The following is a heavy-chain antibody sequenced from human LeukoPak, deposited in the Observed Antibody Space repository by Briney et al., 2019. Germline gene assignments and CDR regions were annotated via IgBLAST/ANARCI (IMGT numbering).Heavy chain of an antibody. D-gene: IGHD6-13*01. J-gene: IGHJ6*04. V-gene: IGHV3-30*18. CDR2: ISYDGSNK. CDR3: AKDEAAAGLGVYYYYYGMDV. Sequence: GRSLRLSCAASGFTFGSYGMHWVRQAPGKGLEWVAVISYDGSNKYYADSVKGRFTISRDNSKNTLYLLMNSLRAEDTAVYYCAKDEAAAGLGVYYYYYGMDVWGKGTTVTVSS. CDR1: GFTFGSYG.